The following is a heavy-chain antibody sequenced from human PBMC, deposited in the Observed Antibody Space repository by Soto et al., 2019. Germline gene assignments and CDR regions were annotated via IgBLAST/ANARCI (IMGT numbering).Heavy chain of an antibody. CDR1: GYTFTSYG. V-gene: IGHV1-18*01. CDR2: ISAYNGNT. J-gene: IGHJ4*02. CDR3: ARDWGDDSSGYYPVGDY. D-gene: IGHD3-22*01. Sequence: QVPLVQSGAEVKKPGASVKVSCKASGYTFTSYGISWVRQAPGQGLEWMGWISAYNGNTNYAQKLQGRVTMTTDTTTSTAYMELRSLRSDDTAVYYCARDWGDDSSGYYPVGDYWGQGTLVTVSS.